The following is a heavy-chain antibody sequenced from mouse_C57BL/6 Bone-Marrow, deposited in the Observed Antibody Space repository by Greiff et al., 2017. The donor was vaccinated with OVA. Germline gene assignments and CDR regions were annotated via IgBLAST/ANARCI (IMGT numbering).Heavy chain of an antibody. CDR3: AREWLLVSYYAMDY. J-gene: IGHJ4*01. CDR1: GYTFTSYW. Sequence: QVQLQQSGAELVMPGASVKLSCKASGYTFTSYWMHWVKQRPGQGLEWIGEIDPSDSYTNYNQKFKGKSTLTVDKSSSTAYMQLSSLTSEDSAVYYCAREWLLVSYYAMDYWGQGTSVTVSS. D-gene: IGHD2-3*01. V-gene: IGHV1-69*01. CDR2: IDPSDSYT.